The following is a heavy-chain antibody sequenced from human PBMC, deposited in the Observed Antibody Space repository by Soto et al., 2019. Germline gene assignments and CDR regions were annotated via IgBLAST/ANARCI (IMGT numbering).Heavy chain of an antibody. D-gene: IGHD4-4*01. CDR3: AKSLYSNYKGDS. J-gene: IGHJ5*01. CDR2: ISSNSETI. Sequence: QLVESGGGFVQPGGSLRLSCAGSGFTFSYYSMNWVRLPLGKGLEYIAYISSNSETIHYADSVKGRFTISRDNARNSLFLQMDSLGADDTAIYYCAKSLYSNYKGDSWCQGILVTVSS. CDR1: GFTFSYYS. V-gene: IGHV3-48*04.